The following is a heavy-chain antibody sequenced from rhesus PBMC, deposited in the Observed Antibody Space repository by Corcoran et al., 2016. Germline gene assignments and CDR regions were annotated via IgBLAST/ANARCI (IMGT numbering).Heavy chain of an antibody. D-gene: IGHD1-44*01. Sequence: DVHLVQSGGGLGTPGASLRLSCAVSGFVLRGHSIPWVRPAPGMGLEWVGLISQTVSGGTAEYAASVKGRFTISRDDSKFIAYLHMNSLKTADTAVYFCAFHSGNYNEGSSWGQGVLVTVSS. CDR2: ISQTVSGGTA. CDR3: AFHSGNYNEGSS. J-gene: IGHJ4*01. V-gene: IGHV3-184*01. CDR1: GFVLRGHS.